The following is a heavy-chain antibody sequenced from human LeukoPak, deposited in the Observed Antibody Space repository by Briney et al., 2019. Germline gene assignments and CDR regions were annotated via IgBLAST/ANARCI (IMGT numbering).Heavy chain of an antibody. CDR3: ARYYYGSREFDY. Sequence: SETLSLTCAVYGGSFSGYYWSWIRQPPGKGLEWIGEINHSGSTNYNPSLKSRVTISVDTSKNQFSLKLSSVTAADTAVYYCARYYYGSREFDYWGQGTLVTVSS. CDR1: GGSFSGYY. J-gene: IGHJ4*02. V-gene: IGHV4-34*01. D-gene: IGHD3-10*01. CDR2: INHSGST.